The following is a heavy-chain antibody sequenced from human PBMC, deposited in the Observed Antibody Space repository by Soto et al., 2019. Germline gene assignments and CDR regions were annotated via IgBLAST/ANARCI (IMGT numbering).Heavy chain of an antibody. D-gene: IGHD1-1*01. V-gene: IGHV4-34*01. Sequence: PSETLSLTCAVYGGSFSGYYWSWIRQPPGKGLEWIGEINHSGSTSYNPSLKSRVIISVDTSKNQFSLKLTSVTAADTAVYYCATTNWNHNWFDPWGQGTLVTVSS. CDR1: GGSFSGYY. J-gene: IGHJ5*02. CDR3: ATTNWNHNWFDP. CDR2: INHSGST.